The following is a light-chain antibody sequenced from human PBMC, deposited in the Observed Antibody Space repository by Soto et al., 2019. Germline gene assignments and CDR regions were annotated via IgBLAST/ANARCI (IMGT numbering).Light chain of an antibody. J-gene: IGKJ1*01. V-gene: IGKV3-20*01. CDR2: GAS. CDR3: QQYGTSPRT. CDR1: QSVSTSQ. Sequence: DIVLTQSPDTLSLSPGERATLSCRASQSVSTSQLAWYQQKPGQAPRLLIFGASSRATGIPGRFSGSGSGTDFTLTISRLEPEDFAVYYCQQYGTSPRTFGQGAKVEI.